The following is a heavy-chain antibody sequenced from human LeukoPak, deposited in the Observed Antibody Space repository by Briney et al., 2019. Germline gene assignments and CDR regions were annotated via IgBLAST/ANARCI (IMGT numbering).Heavy chain of an antibody. J-gene: IGHJ4*02. V-gene: IGHV3-15*01. CDR3: TTDRGIAVRPLFDY. CDR2: VKSKSDGWTI. CDR1: GFTFIKGW. D-gene: IGHD6-19*01. Sequence: MSGGSLRLSCTASGFTFIKGWMSWVRQAPGKGLEWVGRVKSKSDGWTIDYGAPVKGRFTISRDDSKNMLYLQMNSLQTEDTAVYYCTTDRGIAVRPLFDYWGQGTLVTVSS.